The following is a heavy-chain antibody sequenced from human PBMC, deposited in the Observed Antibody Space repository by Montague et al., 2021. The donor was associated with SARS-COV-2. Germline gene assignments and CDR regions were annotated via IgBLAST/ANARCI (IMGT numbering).Heavy chain of an antibody. CDR2: IRHXXII. J-gene: IGHJ3*01. D-gene: IGHD2-8*01. CDR1: GGSFSDYY. V-gene: IGHV4-34*01. CDR3: WMGGGNGVFDL. Sequence: SETLSLTCAVSGGSFSDYYWCWTRQPPGTGMDWIGLERIGEIRHXXIINYNPSLKSRVTISVDASRNQLSLKLSSVTAADTAVYNCWMGGGNGVFDLWGQGTMVTVSS.